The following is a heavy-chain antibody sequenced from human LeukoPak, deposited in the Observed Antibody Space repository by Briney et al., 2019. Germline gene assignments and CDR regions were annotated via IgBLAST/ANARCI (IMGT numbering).Heavy chain of an antibody. J-gene: IGHJ4*02. Sequence: ASVKVSCKASGGTFSSYAISWVRQAPGQGLEWMGWINPNSGGTNYAQKFQGRVTMTRDTSISTAYMELSRLRSDDTAVYYCARALRLGELSLYGYWGQGTLVTVSS. CDR3: ARALRLGELSLYGY. CDR1: GGTFSSYA. D-gene: IGHD3-16*02. V-gene: IGHV1-2*02. CDR2: INPNSGGT.